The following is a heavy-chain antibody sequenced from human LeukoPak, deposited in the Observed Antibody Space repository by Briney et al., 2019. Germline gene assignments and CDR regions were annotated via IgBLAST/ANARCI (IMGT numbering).Heavy chain of an antibody. D-gene: IGHD6-19*01. CDR2: INWNGGST. Sequence: PGGSLRLSCAASGFAFDDYGMSWVRQAPGKGLEWVSGINWNGGSTGYADSVKGRFTISRDNAKNSLYLQMNSLRAEDTALYYCARVLPPSSGWYDAFDIWGQGTMVTVSS. J-gene: IGHJ3*02. CDR3: ARVLPPSSGWYDAFDI. V-gene: IGHV3-20*04. CDR1: GFAFDDYG.